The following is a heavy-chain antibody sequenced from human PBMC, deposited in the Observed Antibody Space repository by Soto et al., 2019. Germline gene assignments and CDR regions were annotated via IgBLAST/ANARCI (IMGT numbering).Heavy chain of an antibody. Sequence: QLQLQESGPGLVKPSETLSLSCTVSGGSITSSFYWGWIRQPPGKGLEWIGSIYGTGNTYFNPSLKGRGNISPDTAKNQFSLNLISVTAADPAGYYCRSRSRYNPDGWGQGATVTVSS. V-gene: IGHV4-39*01. D-gene: IGHD1-1*01. CDR1: GGSITSSFY. J-gene: IGHJ6*02. CDR3: RSRSRYNPDG. CDR2: IYGTGNT.